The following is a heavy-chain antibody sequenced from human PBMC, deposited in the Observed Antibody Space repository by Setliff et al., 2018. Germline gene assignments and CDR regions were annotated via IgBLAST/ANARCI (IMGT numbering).Heavy chain of an antibody. V-gene: IGHV5-51*01. CDR3: VRHPYYDSSGYYSYFDY. D-gene: IGHD3-22*01. CDR2: IYPGDSDT. CDR1: GYTFTNYW. Sequence: PGESLKISCKSYGYTFTNYWIAWVRQMPGKGLEWMGIIYPGDSDTKYGPSFQGQVTLSADTSIATAYLHWTSLKASDTAMYYCVRHPYYDSSGYYSYFDYWGQGALVTVSS. J-gene: IGHJ4*02.